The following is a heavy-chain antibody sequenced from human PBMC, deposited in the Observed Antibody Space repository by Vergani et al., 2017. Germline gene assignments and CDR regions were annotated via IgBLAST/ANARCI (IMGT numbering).Heavy chain of an antibody. CDR1: GFTFSSYA. CDR2: ISYDGSNK. CDR3: ARDTTVTTDAFDI. D-gene: IGHD4-17*01. J-gene: IGHJ3*02. Sequence: QVQLVESGGGVVQPGRSLRLSCAASGFTFSSYAMHWVRQAPGKGLEWVAVISYDGSNKYYADSVKGRFTISRDNSKNTLYLQMNSLRAEDTAVYYCARDTTVTTDAFDIWGQGTMVIVSS. V-gene: IGHV3-30*01.